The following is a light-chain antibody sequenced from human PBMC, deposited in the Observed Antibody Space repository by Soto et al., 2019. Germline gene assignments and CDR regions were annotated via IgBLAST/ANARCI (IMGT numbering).Light chain of an antibody. Sequence: QSVLTQPASVSGSPGQSITISCTGTSSDVGGYNYVSWYQQHPGKAPKLMIYDVSNRPSGVSNCFSGSKSGNTASLTISGLQAEDEADYYCSSYTSSSTPHNYVFGTGTKLTVL. CDR1: SSDVGGYNY. V-gene: IGLV2-14*01. CDR2: DVS. CDR3: SSYTSSSTPHNYV. J-gene: IGLJ1*01.